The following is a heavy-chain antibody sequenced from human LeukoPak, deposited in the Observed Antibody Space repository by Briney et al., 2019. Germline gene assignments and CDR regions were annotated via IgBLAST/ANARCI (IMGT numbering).Heavy chain of an antibody. CDR2: ISSSGSTI. D-gene: IGHD3-22*01. Sequence: GGSLRLSCAASGFTFSDYYMSWIRQAPGKGLEWVSYISSSGSTIYYADSVKGRFSISRDNAKNSLYLQMNSLRAEDTAVYYCARACQARSTYYYDSSGYYLFDYWGQGTLVTVSS. CDR1: GFTFSDYY. CDR3: ARACQARSTYYYDSSGYYLFDY. J-gene: IGHJ4*02. V-gene: IGHV3-11*04.